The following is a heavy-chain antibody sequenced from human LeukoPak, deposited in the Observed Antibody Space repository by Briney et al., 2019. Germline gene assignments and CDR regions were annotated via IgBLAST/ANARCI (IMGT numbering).Heavy chain of an antibody. Sequence: PGGSVRLSCAPSGFTLSRYRMNWVRHPPGKWREWVSYIISSTSTKFYADSVKGRFTISRDNAKNSLYLQMNSLRDEDTAVYYCARDLAYYYDSSDYYTDACDIWGQGTMVTV. CDR1: GFTLSRYR. CDR2: IISSTSTK. V-gene: IGHV3-48*02. CDR3: ARDLAYYYDSSDYYTDACDI. D-gene: IGHD3-22*01. J-gene: IGHJ3*02.